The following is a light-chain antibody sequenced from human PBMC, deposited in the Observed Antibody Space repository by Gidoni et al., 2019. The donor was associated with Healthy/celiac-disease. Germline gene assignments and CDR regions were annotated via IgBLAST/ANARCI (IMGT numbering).Light chain of an antibody. CDR1: QSVSSN. CDR3: QQYNNWLYT. J-gene: IGKJ2*01. V-gene: IGKV3-15*01. Sequence: DIVMTQSPATLSVSPGERATLSCRASQSVSSNLAWDQQKPGQAPRLLIYGASTRATGIPARFSGSGSGTEFTLTISSLQSEDFAVYYCQQYNNWLYTFGQGTKLEIK. CDR2: GAS.